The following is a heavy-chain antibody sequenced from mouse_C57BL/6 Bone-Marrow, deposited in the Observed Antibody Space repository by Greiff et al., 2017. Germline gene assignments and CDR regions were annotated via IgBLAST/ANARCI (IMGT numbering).Heavy chain of an antibody. CDR1: GYSITSDY. Sequence: DVKLVESGPGLAKPSQTLSLTCSVTGYSITSDYWNWIRKFPGNKLEYMGYISYSGSTYYNPSLKRRISITRDTSKNQYYLQWNSVTTEDTATYYCARSLRYDGFGLAYWGQGTLVTVSA. D-gene: IGHD2-3*01. CDR2: ISYSGST. V-gene: IGHV3-8*01. J-gene: IGHJ3*01. CDR3: ARSLRYDGFGLAY.